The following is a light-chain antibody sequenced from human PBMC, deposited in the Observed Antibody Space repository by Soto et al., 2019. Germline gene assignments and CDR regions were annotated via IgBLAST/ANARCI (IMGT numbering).Light chain of an antibody. J-gene: IGLJ1*01. V-gene: IGLV2-23*02. CDR2: EVS. CDR1: SSDVGSYNL. CDR3: CSYAGSSSLYV. Sequence: QSVLTQPVSVYGSPGHSITISCTGTSSDVGSYNLVSWYQQLPGNAPKLMIYEVSKRPSGVSNRFSGSKSGNTASLAISGFQAEEQTDYYCCSYAGSSSLYVFGTGTKVTVL.